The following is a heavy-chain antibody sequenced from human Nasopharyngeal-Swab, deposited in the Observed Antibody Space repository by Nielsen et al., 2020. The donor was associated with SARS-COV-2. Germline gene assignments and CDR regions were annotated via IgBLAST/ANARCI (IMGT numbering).Heavy chain of an antibody. D-gene: IGHD1-26*01. Sequence: GGSLRLSCAASGFTFSSYGMHWVRQAPGKGLEWVAVIWYDGSNKYYADSVKGRFTISRDNSKKTLYLQMNSLRAEDTAAYYCAREGIVGATNGLDYWGQGTLVTVSS. J-gene: IGHJ4*02. CDR2: IWYDGSNK. CDR3: AREGIVGATNGLDY. CDR1: GFTFSSYG. V-gene: IGHV3-33*01.